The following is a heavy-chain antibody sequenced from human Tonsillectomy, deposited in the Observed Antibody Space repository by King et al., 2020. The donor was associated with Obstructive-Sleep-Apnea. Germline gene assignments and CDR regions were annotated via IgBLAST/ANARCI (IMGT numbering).Heavy chain of an antibody. Sequence: QLVQSGGEVKKPGASVKVSCKAFGYSFTSHGINWVRQAPGQGLEWMVWISGYNGNRKDAQKFQGRVIMTTDTSTSTAYMELKSLRSDDTAVYYCARDQGGDDFPSYFDYWGQGTLVTVSS. D-gene: IGHD2-21*02. CDR3: ARDQGGDDFPSYFDY. CDR2: ISGYNGNR. J-gene: IGHJ4*02. CDR1: GYSFTSHG. V-gene: IGHV1-18*04.